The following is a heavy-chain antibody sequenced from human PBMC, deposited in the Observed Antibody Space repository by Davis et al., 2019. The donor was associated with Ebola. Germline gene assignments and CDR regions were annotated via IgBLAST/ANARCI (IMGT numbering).Heavy chain of an antibody. Sequence: PSETLSLTCTVSGDSISSGDYFWTWIRQSPGKGLEWIGEIIHSGNTNYNPSLKSRVTIAVDMSKDQFSLRLSSVTAADTAVYYCARGDKVTPVGKRGLRHLDGFDSWGQGTLVTVSS. D-gene: IGHD6-13*01. CDR1: GDSISSGDYF. CDR3: ARGDKVTPVGKRGLRHLDGFDS. CDR2: IIHSGNT. J-gene: IGHJ4*02. V-gene: IGHV4-39*07.